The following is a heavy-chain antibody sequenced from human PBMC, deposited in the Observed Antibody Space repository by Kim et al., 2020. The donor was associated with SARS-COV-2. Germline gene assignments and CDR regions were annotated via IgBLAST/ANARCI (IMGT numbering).Heavy chain of an antibody. D-gene: IGHD1-26*01. V-gene: IGHV1-2*02. CDR3: ARDVGATGYYYMDV. J-gene: IGHJ6*03. Sequence: AQNFQGRVTMTRDTSISTAYMELSRLRSDDTAVYYCARDVGATGYYYMDVWGKGTTVTVSS.